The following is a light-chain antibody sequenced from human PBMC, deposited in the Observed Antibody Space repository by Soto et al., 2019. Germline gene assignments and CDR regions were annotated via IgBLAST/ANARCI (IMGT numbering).Light chain of an antibody. CDR2: NND. CDR3: EAWDESLYGAV. CDR1: SSNIGANP. J-gene: IGLJ2*01. V-gene: IGLV1-44*01. Sequence: QSVLTQPPSASGTPGQRVTISCSGSSSNIGANPINWYQQLPGTAPKLLIYNNDQRPSEVPDRFSASKSGTSASLAISGLQSEDEADYYCEAWDESLYGAVLGGGTKLTVL.